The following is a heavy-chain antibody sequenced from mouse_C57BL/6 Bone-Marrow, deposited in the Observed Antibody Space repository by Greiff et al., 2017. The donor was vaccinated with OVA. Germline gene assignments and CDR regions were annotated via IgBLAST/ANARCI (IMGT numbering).Heavy chain of an antibody. CDR2: IDPSDSYT. Sequence: VQLQQPGAELVMPGASVKLSCKASGYTFTSYWMHWVKQRPGQGLEWIGEIDPSDSYTNYNQKFKGKSTLTVDKSSSTAYMQLSSLTSDDSAVYYCAKRALITTVVADFDYWGQGTTLTVSS. CDR3: AKRALITTVVADFDY. J-gene: IGHJ2*01. V-gene: IGHV1-69*01. D-gene: IGHD1-1*01. CDR1: GYTFTSYW.